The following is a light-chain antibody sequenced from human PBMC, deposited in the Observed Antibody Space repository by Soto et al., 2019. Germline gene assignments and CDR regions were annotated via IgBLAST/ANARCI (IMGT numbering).Light chain of an antibody. J-gene: IGLJ1*01. CDR1: SSDVGGYNY. Sequence: QSVLTPPACVSGSPGQSITISCTGTSSDVGGYNYVSWYQQHPGKAPKLMIYDVSNRPSGVSNRFSGSKSGNTASLTISGLQAEDEADYYCSSYTSSSSPYVFGTGTKVTVL. CDR2: DVS. CDR3: SSYTSSSSPYV. V-gene: IGLV2-14*01.